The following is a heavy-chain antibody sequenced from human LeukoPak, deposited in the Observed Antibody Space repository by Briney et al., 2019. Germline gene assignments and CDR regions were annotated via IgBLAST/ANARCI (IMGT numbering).Heavy chain of an antibody. CDR2: ISGTGGTT. J-gene: IGHJ4*01. D-gene: IGHD1-26*01. CDR1: GFTFSSNA. V-gene: IGHV3-23*01. Sequence: PGGSLRLSCAASGFTFSSNAMCWVRQAPGKGLEWVSLISGTGGTTYYADSVKGRLTISRDNSKNTLYLQMNSLRVVDTAVYYCAKDAHSGSYFDYWGQGILVTVSS. CDR3: AKDAHSGSYFDY.